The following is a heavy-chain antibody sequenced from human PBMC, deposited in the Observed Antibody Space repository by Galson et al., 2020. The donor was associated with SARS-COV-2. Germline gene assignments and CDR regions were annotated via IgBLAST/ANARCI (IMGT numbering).Heavy chain of an antibody. CDR2: NRARGANT. J-gene: IGHJ5*02. CDR3: VKDQGWVHVS. V-gene: IGHV3-23*01. Sequence: GGPLRLSCAAPGHTFSSSGMTCVRQGPGKGPEWVTRNRARGANTYFRDSVKGRITICRDKSKNTVYLQLNSWRVEDTGGNYWVKDQGWVHVSWGPGTLVTVS. D-gene: IGHD1-1*01. CDR1: GHTFSSSG.